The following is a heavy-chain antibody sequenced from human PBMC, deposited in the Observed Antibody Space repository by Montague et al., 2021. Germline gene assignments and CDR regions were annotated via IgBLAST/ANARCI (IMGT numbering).Heavy chain of an antibody. CDR3: ARVFSSWYVGWFDP. CDR2: IYYSGNS. V-gene: IGHV4-39*07. D-gene: IGHD6-13*01. Sequence: SETLSLTCTVSGASITSNIYYWGWIRQSPGKGLEWIGSIYYSGNSFYQPSLKSRITMAVDTSKNQFSLRLSSVTAADTVIYYCARVFSSWYVGWFDPWGQGTLVTGSS. CDR1: GASITSNIYY. J-gene: IGHJ5*02.